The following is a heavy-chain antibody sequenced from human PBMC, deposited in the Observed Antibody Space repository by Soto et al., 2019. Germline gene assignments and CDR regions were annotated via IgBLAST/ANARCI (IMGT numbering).Heavy chain of an antibody. Sequence: SETLSLTCSVSGADINTYSWTWIRQPAGKGLERIGRIYTSASINYNPSLKGRVTLSVDTSTNQVSLRLASVTAADTAIYYCARDREAGYNFYYGMDVWGQGTTVTVSS. CDR2: IYTSASI. V-gene: IGHV4-4*07. J-gene: IGHJ6*02. CDR3: ARDREAGYNFYYGMDV. D-gene: IGHD6-19*01. CDR1: GADINTYS.